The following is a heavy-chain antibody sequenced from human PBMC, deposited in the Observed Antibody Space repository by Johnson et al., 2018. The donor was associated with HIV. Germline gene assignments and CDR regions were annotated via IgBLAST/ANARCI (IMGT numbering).Heavy chain of an antibody. CDR3: ARGGQWGATDGFDI. CDR2: ISYDGSNK. V-gene: IGHV3-30*04. D-gene: IGHD6-19*01. CDR1: GFTFSSYA. J-gene: IGHJ3*02. Sequence: QVQLVESGGGVVQPGRSLRLSCAASGFTFSSYAMHWVRQAPGKGLEWVAVISYDGSNKYYADSVKGRFTISRDNAKNSLYLQMNSLRAEDTAVYYWARGGQWGATDGFDIWGQGTMVTVSS.